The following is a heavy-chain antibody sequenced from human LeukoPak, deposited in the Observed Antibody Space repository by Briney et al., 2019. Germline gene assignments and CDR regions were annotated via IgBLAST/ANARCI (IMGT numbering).Heavy chain of an antibody. D-gene: IGHD5-12*01. J-gene: IGHJ3*02. V-gene: IGHV4-39*01. Sequence: SETLSLTCTVSGGSISSSSYYWGWIRQPPGKGLEWIGSIYYSGSTYYNPSPKSRVTISVDTSKNQFSLKLSSVTAADTAVYYCASALYSGYDYLSDAFDIWGQGTMVTVSS. CDR3: ASALYSGYDYLSDAFDI. CDR2: IYYSGST. CDR1: GGSISSSSYY.